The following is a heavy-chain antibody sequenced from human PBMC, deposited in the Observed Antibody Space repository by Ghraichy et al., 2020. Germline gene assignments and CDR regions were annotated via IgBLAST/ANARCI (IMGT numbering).Heavy chain of an antibody. CDR3: AKDGEVRGWEYYYYGMDV. Sequence: LSLTCAASGFTFSSYSINWVRQAPGKGLEWVSSISTSSTYIYYADSVKGRFTISRDNAKNSLFLQMNSLRAEDTAVYYCAKDGEVRGWEYYYYGMDVWGHGTTVTVSS. CDR1: GFTFSSYS. CDR2: ISTSSTYI. D-gene: IGHD3-10*01. J-gene: IGHJ6*02. V-gene: IGHV3-21*01.